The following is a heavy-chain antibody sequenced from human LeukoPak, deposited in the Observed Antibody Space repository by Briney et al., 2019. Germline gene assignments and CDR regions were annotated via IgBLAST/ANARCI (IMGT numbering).Heavy chain of an antibody. CDR2: IYYSGST. Sequence: SEALSLTCTVSGGSISSSSYYWGWIRQPPGKGLEWIGSIYYSGSTYYNPSLKSRVTISVDKSKNQFSLKLSSVTAADTAVYYCASDSSGPWTKFDYWGQGTLVTVSS. J-gene: IGHJ4*02. D-gene: IGHD3-22*01. CDR3: ASDSSGPWTKFDY. CDR1: GGSISSSSYY. V-gene: IGHV4-39*07.